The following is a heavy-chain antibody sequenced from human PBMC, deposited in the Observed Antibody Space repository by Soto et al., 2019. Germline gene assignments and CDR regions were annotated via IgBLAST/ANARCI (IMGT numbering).Heavy chain of an antibody. CDR1: GFSLTTSGVA. D-gene: IGHD2-21*02. CDR2: FFWNNDK. CDR3: AHRPTSTDDFYFDY. V-gene: IGHV2-5*01. Sequence: QITLTESGPTLVTPTQTLTLTCSFSGFSLTTSGVAVGWFRQPPGKAPEWLALFFWNNDKRYSPSLRSRLTVTGDSSKNQVVLTLATVEPGDSGTYYCAHRPTSTDDFYFDYWGQGTLVTVSA. J-gene: IGHJ4*02.